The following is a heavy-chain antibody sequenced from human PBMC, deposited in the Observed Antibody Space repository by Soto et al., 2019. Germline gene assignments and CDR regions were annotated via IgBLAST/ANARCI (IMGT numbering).Heavy chain of an antibody. J-gene: IGHJ6*03. CDR1: GFSFDEYV. CDR2: ISWNSGTM. Sequence: ESVGGLVQPGRSLRLSCAASGFSFDEYVMHWVRQAPGKGLEWVSGISWNSGTMGYGDSVKGRFTISRDNAKNSLYLQMNSLRAEDTALYYCAKGFCSSTRCLTYSYMDVWGKGTTVTVSS. V-gene: IGHV3-9*01. CDR3: AKGFCSSTRCLTYSYMDV. D-gene: IGHD2-2*01.